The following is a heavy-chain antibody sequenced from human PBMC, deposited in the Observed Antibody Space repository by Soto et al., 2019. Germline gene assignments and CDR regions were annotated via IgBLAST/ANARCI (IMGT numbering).Heavy chain of an antibody. D-gene: IGHD6-19*01. CDR1: GFSLTTSGVG. CDR3: AHRLRWLANFDY. J-gene: IGHJ4*02. CDR2: IYWNDEK. Sequence: QITLKESGPTLVKPTQTLTLTCTFSGFSLTTSGVGVGWIRQPPGKALEWLALIYWNDEKRYSPSLKSRLTNTKDTSRNKVVLTMTNMDPVDTATYYCAHRLRWLANFDYWGQGTLVTVSS. V-gene: IGHV2-5*01.